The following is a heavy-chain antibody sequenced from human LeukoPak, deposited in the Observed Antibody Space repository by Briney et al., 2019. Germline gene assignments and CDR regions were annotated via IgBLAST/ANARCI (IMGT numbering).Heavy chain of an antibody. CDR1: EFTFSSYG. Sequence: PGGSLRLSCAASEFTFSSYGMHWVRQAPGKGLEWVAVISYDGSKKYYADSVKGRFTISRDNSKNTLYLQMGSLRAEDMAVYYCARDCDTMVRGVIIPLGYWGQGTLVTVSS. D-gene: IGHD3-10*01. CDR2: ISYDGSKK. V-gene: IGHV3-30*03. J-gene: IGHJ4*02. CDR3: ARDCDTMVRGVIIPLGY.